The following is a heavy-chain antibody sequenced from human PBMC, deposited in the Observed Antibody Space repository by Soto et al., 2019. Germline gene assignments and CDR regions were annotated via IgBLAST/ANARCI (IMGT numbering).Heavy chain of an antibody. V-gene: IGHV3-49*03. D-gene: IGHD6-13*01. CDR1: GFTFGDYA. CDR2: IRSKAYGGTT. CDR3: VSAQLAPYYYYGMDV. Sequence: GSLRLSCTASGFTFGDYAMSWFRQAPGKGLEWVGFIRSKAYGGTTEYAASVKGRFTISRDDSKSIAYLQMNSLKASDTAMYYYVSAQLAPYYYYGMDVWGQGTTVTVSS. J-gene: IGHJ6*02.